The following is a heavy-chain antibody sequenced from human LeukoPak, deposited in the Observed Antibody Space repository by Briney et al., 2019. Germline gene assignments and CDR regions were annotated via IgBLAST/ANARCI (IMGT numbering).Heavy chain of an antibody. CDR2: IYYSGST. J-gene: IGHJ5*02. D-gene: IGHD4-17*01. CDR1: GGSISSYY. V-gene: IGHV4-59*01. Sequence: SETLSLTCTVSGGSISSYYWSWIRQPTGKGLEWIGYIYYSGSTNYNPSLKSRVTISVDTSKNQFSLKLSSVTAADTAVYYCARDSDYGDYGRSRWFDPWGQGTLVTVSS. CDR3: ARDSDYGDYGRSRWFDP.